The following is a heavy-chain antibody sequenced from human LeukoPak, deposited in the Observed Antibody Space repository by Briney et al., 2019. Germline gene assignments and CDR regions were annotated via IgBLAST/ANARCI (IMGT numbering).Heavy chain of an antibody. CDR1: GFTFSSYW. D-gene: IGHD2-15*01. Sequence: PGGSLRLSCAASGFTFSSYWMHWVRQAPGKGLAWVSRINSDGSSTIYADSVKGRFTISRDNAKNSLYLQMNSLRAEDTAVYYCARDKGIKGSCYSVCGWFDPWGQGTLVTVSS. CDR3: ARDKGIKGSCYSVCGWFDP. J-gene: IGHJ5*02. CDR2: INSDGSST. V-gene: IGHV3-74*01.